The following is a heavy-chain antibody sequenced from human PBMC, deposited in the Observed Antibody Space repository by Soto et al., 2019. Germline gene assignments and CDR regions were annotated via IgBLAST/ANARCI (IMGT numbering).Heavy chain of an antibody. CDR2: ISASGGDT. D-gene: IGHD1-1*01. V-gene: IGHV3-23*01. CDR3: ARRPTARAS. J-gene: IGHJ5*02. Sequence: EAQMLESGGGSVQPGGSLRLSCAASGFTFSTYAVAWVRQSPGKGLEWVSSISASGGDTGYADSVKGRFTISRDNSKNTLYLQMNSLRAEDTAGYYCARRPTARASWGQGTLVTVSS. CDR1: GFTFSTYA.